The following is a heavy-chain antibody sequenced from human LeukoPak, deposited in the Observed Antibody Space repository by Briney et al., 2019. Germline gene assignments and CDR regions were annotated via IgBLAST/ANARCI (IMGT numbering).Heavy chain of an antibody. V-gene: IGHV4-38-2*01. CDR1: GYSVSSGYY. CDR2: IYHSGST. CDR3: ARQGSGWYFDL. J-gene: IGHJ2*01. Sequence: SETLSLTCAVSGYSVSSGYYWGWIRQPPGKGLEWIGSIYHSGSTYYNPSLKSRVTISVDTSKNQFSLKLSSVTAADTAVYYCARQGSGWYFDLWGRGTLVTVSS.